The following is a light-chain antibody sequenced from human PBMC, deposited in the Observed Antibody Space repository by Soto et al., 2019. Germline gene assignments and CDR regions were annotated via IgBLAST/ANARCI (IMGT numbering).Light chain of an antibody. J-gene: IGKJ1*01. CDR2: DAS. Sequence: EVVVTQSPATLSVSPWERATLSCRASESVGRHLAWYHQKPGQAPKLLIFDASTRATDVPARFSGSGSGTDFTLSISRLEPEDFAVYYCQQYSSLWTFGQGTKVDIK. CDR3: QQYSSLWT. CDR1: ESVGRH. V-gene: IGKV3-15*01.